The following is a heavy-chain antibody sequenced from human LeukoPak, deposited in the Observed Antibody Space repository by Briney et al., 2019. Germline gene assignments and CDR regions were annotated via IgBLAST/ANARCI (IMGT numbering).Heavy chain of an antibody. CDR1: GFSFDDYG. D-gene: IGHD3-3*01. CDR2: INWKGGSK. J-gene: IGHJ4*02. CDR3: ARVKGSGYRNSIDY. Sequence: GGSLRLSWAASGFSFDDYGMNWVRQAQGKGREWVSGINWKGGSKYYRDSVKGRFTISRDNAKTSLYLQMNSLRAEDTALYYCARVKGSGYRNSIDYWGQGTLVTVSS. V-gene: IGHV3-20*04.